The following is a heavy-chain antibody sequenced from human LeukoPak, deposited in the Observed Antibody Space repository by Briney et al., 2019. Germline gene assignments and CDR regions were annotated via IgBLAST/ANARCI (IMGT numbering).Heavy chain of an antibody. J-gene: IGHJ4*02. V-gene: IGHV3-11*01. D-gene: IGHD5-18*01. Sequence: PGGYLRLSCVGSGFNFDDYYMSWIRQAPGKGLEWVSYISSSSGAFYYSDSVKGRFTISRDNARNSLYLQMNSLKVEDSAVYYCAKDDRIQTRRYSYNYWGQGTLVTVSS. CDR2: ISSSSGAF. CDR3: AKDDRIQTRRYSYNY. CDR1: GFNFDDYY.